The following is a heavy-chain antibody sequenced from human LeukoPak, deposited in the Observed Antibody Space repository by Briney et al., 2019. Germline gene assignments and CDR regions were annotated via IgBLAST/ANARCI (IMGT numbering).Heavy chain of an antibody. CDR2: ISSSGTTI. CDR1: GFTFSSYE. CDR3: ARYSSDYTSDYHYYMDV. Sequence: QPGGSLRLSCAASGFTFSSYEMNWVRQAPGKGLEWVSYISSSGTTIYYADSVQGRFTISRDNAKNSPYLQRNSLRAEDTAVYYCARYSSDYTSDYHYYMDVWGKGTTVTVSS. D-gene: IGHD3-22*01. J-gene: IGHJ6*03. V-gene: IGHV3-48*03.